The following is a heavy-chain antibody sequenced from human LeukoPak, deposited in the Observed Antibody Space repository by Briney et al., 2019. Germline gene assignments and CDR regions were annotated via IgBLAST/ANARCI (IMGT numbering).Heavy chain of an antibody. D-gene: IGHD1-26*01. J-gene: IGHJ4*02. Sequence: SETLSLTCTVSGGSISSSSYYWGWIRQPPGKGLEWIGSIYYSGSTNYNPSLKSRVTISVDTSKNQFSLKLSSVTAADTAVYYCARLTAWTTTNFDFWGQGTLVTVSS. CDR2: IYYSGST. CDR1: GGSISSSSYY. V-gene: IGHV4-39*07. CDR3: ARLTAWTTTNFDF.